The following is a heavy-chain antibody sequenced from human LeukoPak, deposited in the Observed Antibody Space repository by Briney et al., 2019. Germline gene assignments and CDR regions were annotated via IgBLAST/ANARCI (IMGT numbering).Heavy chain of an antibody. D-gene: IGHD2/OR15-2a*01. Sequence: GASVKVSCKVSGYTFTSYEINWVRQATGQGLEWMGWMNPNSGNTGYAQKFQGRVTMTRNTSISTSYMELSSLRSEDTAVYYCARGELRDAYFGMDVWGQGTTVTVSS. J-gene: IGHJ6*02. V-gene: IGHV1-8*01. CDR1: GYTFTSYE. CDR2: MNPNSGNT. CDR3: ARGELRDAYFGMDV.